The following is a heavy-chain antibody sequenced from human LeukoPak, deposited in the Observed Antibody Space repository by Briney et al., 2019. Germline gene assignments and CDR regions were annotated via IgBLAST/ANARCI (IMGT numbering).Heavy chain of an antibody. V-gene: IGHV3-7*01. Sequence: GGSLRLSCAASGFTFSSYWMSWVRQAPGKGLEWVANIKQDGSEKYYVDSVKGRFTISRDNAKNSLYLQMNSLRAEDTGVYYCAIQQWLASPIDYWGQGTLVTGSS. CDR3: AIQQWLASPIDY. CDR2: IKQDGSEK. CDR1: GFTFSSYW. J-gene: IGHJ4*02. D-gene: IGHD6-19*01.